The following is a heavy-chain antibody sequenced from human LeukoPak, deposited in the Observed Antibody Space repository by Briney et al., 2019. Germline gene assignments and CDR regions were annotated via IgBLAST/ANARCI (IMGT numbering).Heavy chain of an antibody. Sequence: GASVKVSCKASGYXFTDHYIHWVRQAPGLGLEWMGWINPKSGATHYAQSFQGRATMTRETSISTAYMELSWLTSDDTAIYSCARGDILTGPRRGTTFDYWGQGTLVTVSS. CDR2: INPKSGAT. CDR1: GYXFTDHY. CDR3: ARGDILTGPRRGTTFDY. V-gene: IGHV1-2*02. J-gene: IGHJ4*02. D-gene: IGHD3-9*01.